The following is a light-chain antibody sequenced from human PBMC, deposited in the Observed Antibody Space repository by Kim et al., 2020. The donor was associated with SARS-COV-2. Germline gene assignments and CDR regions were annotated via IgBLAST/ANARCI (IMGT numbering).Light chain of an antibody. V-gene: IGLV1-47*01. Sequence: QSVVTQPPSASGTPGQGVIISCSGSSSNIGSNYVWWYQQLPGTAPKVLIYRTDERPSGVPDRLSASKSGTSASLAISGLRSEDEGDYFCAVWDDSLSAVVFGGGTKVTVL. J-gene: IGLJ2*01. CDR1: SSNIGSNY. CDR3: AVWDDSLSAVV. CDR2: RTD.